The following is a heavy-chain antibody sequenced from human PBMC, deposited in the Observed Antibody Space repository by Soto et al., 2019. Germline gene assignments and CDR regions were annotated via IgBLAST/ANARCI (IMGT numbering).Heavy chain of an antibody. CDR3: ARRYGPSFDY. Sequence: PSETLSLTCTVSGCSISSYYWSWIRQPPGKGLEWIGYIYYSGSTNYNPSLKSRVTISVDTSKNHFSLKLSSVTSADTAVYYCARRYGPSFDYWGQGTLVTVSS. V-gene: IGHV4-59*01. D-gene: IGHD4-17*01. CDR2: IYYSGST. CDR1: GCSISSYY. J-gene: IGHJ4*02.